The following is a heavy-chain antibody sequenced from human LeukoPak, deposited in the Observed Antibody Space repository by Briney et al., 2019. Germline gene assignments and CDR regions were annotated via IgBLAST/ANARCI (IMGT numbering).Heavy chain of an antibody. D-gene: IGHD3-9*01. CDR3: AREGYDILTGSHYFDY. J-gene: IGHJ4*02. CDR2: IYYSGST. V-gene: IGHV4-39*07. CDR1: GGSISSSSYY. Sequence: SETLSLTCTVSGGSISSSSYYWGWIRQPPGKGLEWIGSIYYSGSTYYNPSLKSRVTISVDTSKNQFSLKLSSVTAADTAVYYCAREGYDILTGSHYFDYWGQGTLVTVSS.